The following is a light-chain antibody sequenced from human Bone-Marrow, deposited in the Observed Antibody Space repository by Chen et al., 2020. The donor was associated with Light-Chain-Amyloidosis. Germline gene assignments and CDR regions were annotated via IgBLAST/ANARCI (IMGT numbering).Light chain of an antibody. J-gene: IGLJ2*01. CDR3: QSADSSGTYEVI. V-gene: IGLV3-25*03. CDR1: DLPTKY. CDR2: RDT. Sequence: YDLTPPPPVSVFPGQTARITCSGDDLPTKYAYWYQQKQGQAPVLVIHRDTERPSGISERFSGSSSGKTATLTISGVQAEDEADYHCQSADSSGTYEVIFGGGTKLTVL.